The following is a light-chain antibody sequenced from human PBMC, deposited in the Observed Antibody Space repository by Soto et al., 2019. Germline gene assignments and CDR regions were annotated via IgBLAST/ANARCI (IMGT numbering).Light chain of an antibody. Sequence: EIVLTQSPCTLSLSPGERATLSCRASQSVSNYLAWYQRKPGQAPRLLIYGASSRATSIPDRFSGSGSGTDFTLTISRLEPEDFAVYYCHQYGGSPQAFGQGTKVDIK. CDR1: QSVSNY. J-gene: IGKJ1*01. CDR3: HQYGGSPQA. CDR2: GAS. V-gene: IGKV3-20*01.